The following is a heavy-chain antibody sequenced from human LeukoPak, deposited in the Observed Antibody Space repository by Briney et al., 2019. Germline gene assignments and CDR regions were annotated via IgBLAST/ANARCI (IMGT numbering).Heavy chain of an antibody. CDR2: IYYSGST. V-gene: IGHV4-59*01. J-gene: IGHJ4*02. CDR3: ARGGYSYEARYYFDY. D-gene: IGHD5-18*01. Sequence: KPSETLSLTSTVSGGSISNYYWSWIRQPPGKGLEWIGYIYYSGSTNYNPSLKSRVTISVDTSKNQFSLKLSSVTAADTAVYYCARGGYSYEARYYFDYWGQGTLVTVSS. CDR1: GGSISNYY.